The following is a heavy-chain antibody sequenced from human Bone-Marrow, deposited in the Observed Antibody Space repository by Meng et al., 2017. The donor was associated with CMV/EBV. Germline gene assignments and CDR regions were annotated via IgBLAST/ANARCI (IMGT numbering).Heavy chain of an antibody. D-gene: IGHD4-17*01. Sequence: SVKVSCKASGGTFSNNAISWVRQAPGQGLEWMGEIIPILRIANYAQKFQGRVTITADESTSTAYMELSSLRSEDTAVYYCARDLPVYYYYYGMDVWGQGTTVTVSS. J-gene: IGHJ6*02. V-gene: IGHV1-69*10. CDR1: GGTFSNNA. CDR2: IIPILRIA. CDR3: ARDLPVYYYYYGMDV.